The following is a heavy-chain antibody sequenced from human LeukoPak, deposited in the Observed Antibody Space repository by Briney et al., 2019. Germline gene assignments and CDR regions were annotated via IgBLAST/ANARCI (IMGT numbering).Heavy chain of an antibody. V-gene: IGHV3-23*01. CDR3: AKEGGYNYGYLDS. CDR1: GFSYSSYA. Sequence: GGSLRLSCAVSGFSYSSYAMSWVRQAPGKGLEGVSTISGSGDTYYVDSVKGRFTISRDNSKNTLYLQMNSLRAEDTAVYCCAKEGGYNYGYLDSWGQGTLVTVSS. D-gene: IGHD5-18*01. CDR2: ISGSGDT. J-gene: IGHJ4*02.